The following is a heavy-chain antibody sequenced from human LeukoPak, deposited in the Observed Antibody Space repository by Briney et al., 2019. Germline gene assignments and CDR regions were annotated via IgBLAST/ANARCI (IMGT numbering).Heavy chain of an antibody. CDR3: ARDGTGTTGTTYDY. V-gene: IGHV1-18*01. J-gene: IGHJ4*02. CDR1: GCTFTNYG. D-gene: IGHD1-1*01. CDR2: VRAYNGNT. Sequence: ASVKVSCKASGCTFTNYGISWVRQAPGQGLEWMGWVRAYNGNTNYAQKFQGRVTMTTDTSTSTAYMELRSLRSDDTAVYYCARDGTGTTGTTYDYWGQGTLVTVSS.